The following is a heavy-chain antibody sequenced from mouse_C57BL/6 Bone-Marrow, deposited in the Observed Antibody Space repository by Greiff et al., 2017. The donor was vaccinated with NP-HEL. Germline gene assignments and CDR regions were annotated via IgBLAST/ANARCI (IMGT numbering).Heavy chain of an antibody. Sequence: QVTLKVSGPGILQPSQTLSLTCSFSGFSLSTFGMGVGWIRQPSGMGLEWLAHIWGDDDKYYNPALKSRLTISKDTSKNLVFLTIAHVDAADTATYYCARILPDWYFDVGGTGTTVTVSA. CDR3: ARILPDWYFDV. CDR1: GFSLSTFGMG. V-gene: IGHV8-8*01. CDR2: IWGDDDK. D-gene: IGHD5-5*01. J-gene: IGHJ1*03.